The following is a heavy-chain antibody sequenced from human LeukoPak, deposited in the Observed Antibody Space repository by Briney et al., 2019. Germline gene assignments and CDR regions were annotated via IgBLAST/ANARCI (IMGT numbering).Heavy chain of an antibody. D-gene: IGHD3-3*01. CDR2: INHSGST. CDR3: ARGGTTIFGVVINWFDP. CDR1: GGSFRGYY. V-gene: IGHV4-34*01. Sequence: SETLSLTCAVYGGSFRGYYWSWIRQPPGKGLEWIGEINHSGSTNYNPSLKSRVTISVDTSKNQFSLKLSSVTAADTAVYYCARGGTTIFGVVINWFDPWGQGTLVTVSS. J-gene: IGHJ5*02.